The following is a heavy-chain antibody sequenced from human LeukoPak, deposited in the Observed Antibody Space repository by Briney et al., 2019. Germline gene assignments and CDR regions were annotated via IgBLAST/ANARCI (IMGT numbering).Heavy chain of an antibody. J-gene: IGHJ4*02. Sequence: GGSLRLSCVASGFTLSSYWMHWVRQPPGKGLEWVALIWYDGSGKYYADPVKGRFTISRDNSKNTLYLQMNSLRAEDTAVYYCARDWCGGGSCYYFDHWGQGTLVTVSS. V-gene: IGHV3-33*08. CDR3: ARDWCGGGSCYYFDH. D-gene: IGHD2-15*01. CDR2: IWYDGSGK. CDR1: GFTLSSYW.